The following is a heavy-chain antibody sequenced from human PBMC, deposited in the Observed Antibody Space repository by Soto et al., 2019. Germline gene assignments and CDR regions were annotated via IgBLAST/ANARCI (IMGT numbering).Heavy chain of an antibody. CDR1: GGSISSGGYY. J-gene: IGHJ5*02. D-gene: IGHD2-15*01. CDR2: IYYSGST. V-gene: IGHV4-31*03. CDR3: ARVGSDRRRPFDP. Sequence: QVQLQESGPGLVKPSQTLSLTCTVSGGSISSGGYYWSWIRQHPGKGLEWIGYIYYSGSTYYNPSLKSRVTKAADTSKNQFSLKLSSVNDADTAVYYCARVGSDRRRPFDPWGQGTLVTVSS.